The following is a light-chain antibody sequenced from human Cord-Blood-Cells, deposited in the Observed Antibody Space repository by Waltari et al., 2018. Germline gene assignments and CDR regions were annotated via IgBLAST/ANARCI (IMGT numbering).Light chain of an antibody. CDR2: SAS. CDR1: QGISSW. CDR3: QQANTFLCT. J-gene: IGKJ1*01. Sequence: DIHMTQSPSSVSASVGHRVTITCRASQGISSWIAWYQQKPGKAPKLLIYSASSLQSGVQSSFSGSGSETDSTLTISSLQTEDLGTYDSQQANTFLCTFGQGTTVEIK. V-gene: IGKV1-12*01.